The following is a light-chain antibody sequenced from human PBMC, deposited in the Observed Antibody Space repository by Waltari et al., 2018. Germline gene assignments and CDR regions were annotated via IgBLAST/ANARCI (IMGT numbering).Light chain of an antibody. Sequence: DIVMTQSPDSLAVSLGERVTINCKSSQRFLYRSNSQNYLAWYQQNPGQPPKLLIYWASARESGVPDRFSGSESGTDFTLTISSLQAEDVAVYYCQQYYDIPWTFGQGTKVEIK. CDR3: QQYYDIPWT. V-gene: IGKV4-1*01. J-gene: IGKJ1*01. CDR1: QRFLYRSNSQNY. CDR2: WAS.